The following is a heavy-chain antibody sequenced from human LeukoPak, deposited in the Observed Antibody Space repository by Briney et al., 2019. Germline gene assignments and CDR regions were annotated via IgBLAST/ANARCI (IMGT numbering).Heavy chain of an antibody. D-gene: IGHD4-17*01. CDR1: GFTFSSYG. CDR2: IRYDGSNK. CDR3: AKDISDYGDHYVHDY. Sequence: GGPLRLSCAASGFTFSSYGMHWVRQAPGKGLVWVAFIRYDGSNKYYADSVKGRFTISRDNSRNTLYLQMNSLRADDTAVYYCAKDISDYGDHYVHDYWGQGTLVIVSS. J-gene: IGHJ4*02. V-gene: IGHV3-30*02.